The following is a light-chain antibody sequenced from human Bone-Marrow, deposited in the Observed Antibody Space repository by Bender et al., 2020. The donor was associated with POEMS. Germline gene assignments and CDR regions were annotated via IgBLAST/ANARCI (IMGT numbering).Light chain of an antibody. V-gene: IGLV4-60*03. CDR3: ETWGTNSWV. CDR1: SGHSNYI. CDR2: LESSGSY. J-gene: IGLJ3*02. Sequence: QPVLTQSSSASASLGSSVKLTCSLSSGHSNYIIGWHQQQTGKAPRYLMKLESSGSYNKGSGVPDRFSGSSSGADRYLTISDLQSEDEADYYCETWGTNSWVFGGGTKLTVL.